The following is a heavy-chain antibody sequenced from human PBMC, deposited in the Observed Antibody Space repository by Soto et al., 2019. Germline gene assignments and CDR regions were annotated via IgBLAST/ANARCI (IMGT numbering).Heavy chain of an antibody. D-gene: IGHD3-10*01. V-gene: IGHV1-3*01. J-gene: IGHJ4*02. CDR2: INAGNGNT. Sequence: QVQLVQSGAEVKKPGASVKVSCKASGYTFTNDAIDWVRQAPGQRLEWMGWINAGNGNTKYSQKFLGRVTITRDTSASTAYMELSSLRSEDTAVYYCARDMGFGLSDYWGQGILVTVSS. CDR3: ARDMGFGLSDY. CDR1: GYTFTNDA.